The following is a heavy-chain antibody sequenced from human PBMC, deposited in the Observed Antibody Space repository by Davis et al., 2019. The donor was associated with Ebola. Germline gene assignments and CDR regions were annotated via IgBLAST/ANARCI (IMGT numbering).Heavy chain of an antibody. J-gene: IGHJ2*01. D-gene: IGHD5-18*01. Sequence: GESLKISCKGSGYSFTNYWIGWVRQMPGKGLEWMGIIYPGDSDTRYSPSFQGQVTISADKSISTAYLQWSSLKASDTAMYYCARRVQLSYWYFDLWGRGTLVTVSS. CDR1: GYSFTNYW. V-gene: IGHV5-51*01. CDR2: IYPGDSDT. CDR3: ARRVQLSYWYFDL.